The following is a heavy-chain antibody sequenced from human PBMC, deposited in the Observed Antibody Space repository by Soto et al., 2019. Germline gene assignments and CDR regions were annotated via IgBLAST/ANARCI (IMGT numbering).Heavy chain of an antibody. J-gene: IGHJ4*02. Sequence: GGSLRLSCAASGFTFSSYGMHWVRQAPGKGLEWVAVISYDGSNKYYADSVKGRFTISRDNSKNTLYLQMNSLRAEDTAVYYCAKGRKAMVPPFDYWGQGTLVTVSS. V-gene: IGHV3-30*18. D-gene: IGHD5-18*01. CDR1: GFTFSSYG. CDR3: AKGRKAMVPPFDY. CDR2: ISYDGSNK.